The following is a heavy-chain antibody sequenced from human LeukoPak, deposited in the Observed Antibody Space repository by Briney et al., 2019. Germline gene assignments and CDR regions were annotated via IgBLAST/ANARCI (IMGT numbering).Heavy chain of an antibody. Sequence: GGSLRLSCAASGFTFGSYAMSWVRQAPGKGLEWVSGISTSGGATSYAESVKGRFTVSRDNPRNTLYMEMNSLRDEDTAVYYCAVMHRYYDGSGYWVQWGQGTLVTVSS. CDR1: GFTFGSYA. D-gene: IGHD3-22*01. CDR3: AVMHRYYDGSGYWVQ. V-gene: IGHV3-23*01. CDR2: ISTSGGAT. J-gene: IGHJ4*02.